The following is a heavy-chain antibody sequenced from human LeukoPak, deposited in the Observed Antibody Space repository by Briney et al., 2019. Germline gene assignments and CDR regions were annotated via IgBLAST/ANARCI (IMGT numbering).Heavy chain of an antibody. Sequence: GRSLRLSCAASGFTFSSYAMHWVREAPGKGLEWVAVISYDGSNKYYADSVRGRFTISRDNSKNTLYLRMNSLRAEDTAVYYCARDAVLWQVLNDAFDIWGQGTMVNVSS. V-gene: IGHV3-30*04. CDR2: ISYDGSNK. CDR1: GFTFSSYA. J-gene: IGHJ3*02. CDR3: ARDAVLWQVLNDAFDI. D-gene: IGHD6-6*01.